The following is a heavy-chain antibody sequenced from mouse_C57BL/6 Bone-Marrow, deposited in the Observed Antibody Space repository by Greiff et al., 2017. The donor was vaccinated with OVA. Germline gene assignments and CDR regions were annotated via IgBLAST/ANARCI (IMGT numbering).Heavy chain of an antibody. D-gene: IGHD4-1*01. V-gene: IGHV5-6*01. J-gene: IGHJ2*01. CDR2: ISSGGSYT. CDR1: GFTFSSYG. Sequence: EVQLQESGGDLVKPGGSLKLSCAASGFTFSSYGMSWVRQTPDKRLEWVATISSGGSYTYYPDSVKGRCTISRDNAKNTLYLQMSSLKSEDTAMYYCARHKLPEGYYFDYWGQGTTLTVSS. CDR3: ARHKLPEGYYFDY.